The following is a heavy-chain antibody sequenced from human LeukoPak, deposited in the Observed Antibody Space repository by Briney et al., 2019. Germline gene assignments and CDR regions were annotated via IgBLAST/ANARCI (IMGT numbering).Heavy chain of an antibody. V-gene: IGHV4-4*07. J-gene: IGHJ6*02. Sequence: SETLSLICTVSGGSISSYYWSWIRQPAGKGLEWIGRIYTSGSTNYNPSLKSRVTMSVDTSKNQFSLKLSSVTAADTVVYYCARDLGSCYDSSGYYYYGMDVWGQGTTVTVSS. CDR2: IYTSGST. D-gene: IGHD3-22*01. CDR3: ARDLGSCYDSSGYYYYGMDV. CDR1: GGSISSYY.